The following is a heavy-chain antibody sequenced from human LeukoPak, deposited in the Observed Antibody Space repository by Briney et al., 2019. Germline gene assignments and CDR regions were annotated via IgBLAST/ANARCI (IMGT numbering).Heavy chain of an antibody. CDR3: ARRSSSWYYFED. V-gene: IGHV4-39*07. CDR2: IYYSGST. CDR1: GGSITSSDYW. D-gene: IGHD6-13*01. J-gene: IGHJ4*02. Sequence: SETLSLTCTVSGGSITSSDYWWAWIRLPPGRGLEWIGSIYYSGSTYYNPPLKSRATISVDTSKNQFSLKLSSVTAADATVYFCARRSSSWYYFEDWGQGTLVTVSS.